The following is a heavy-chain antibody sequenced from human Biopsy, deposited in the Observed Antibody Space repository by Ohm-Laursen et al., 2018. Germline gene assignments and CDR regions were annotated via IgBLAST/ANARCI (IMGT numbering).Heavy chain of an antibody. CDR1: GKTFSDYY. D-gene: IGHD4-23*01. J-gene: IGHJ4*02. V-gene: IGHV4-34*08. CDR3: GNEVHGRDY. Sequence: PSQTLSLTCEVYGKTFSDYYWSWIRQPPGKGLEWIGQINQSGRTNYNPSLKSRVNISADKSNNQFSLKLTSVTSADTAVYFRGNEVHGRDYWGLGALVTVSS. CDR2: INQSGRT.